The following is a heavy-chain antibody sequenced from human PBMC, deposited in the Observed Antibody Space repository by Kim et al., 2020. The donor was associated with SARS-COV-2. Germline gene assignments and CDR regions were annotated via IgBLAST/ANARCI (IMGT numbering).Heavy chain of an antibody. Sequence: GGSLRLSCAASGFTVSSNYMSWVRQAPGKGLEWVSVIYSGGSTYYADSVKGRFTISRDNSKNTLYLQMNSLRAEDTAVYYCARAQGAYDILTGYNNDAFDIWGQGTMVTVSS. CDR3: ARAQGAYDILTGYNNDAFDI. CDR1: GFTVSSNY. D-gene: IGHD3-9*01. J-gene: IGHJ3*02. V-gene: IGHV3-53*01. CDR2: IYSGGST.